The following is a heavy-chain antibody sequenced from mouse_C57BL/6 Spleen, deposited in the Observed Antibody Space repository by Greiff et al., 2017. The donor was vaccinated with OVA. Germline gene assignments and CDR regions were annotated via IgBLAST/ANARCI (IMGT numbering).Heavy chain of an antibody. V-gene: IGHV1-50*01. D-gene: IGHD2-2*01. CDR2: IDPSDSYT. J-gene: IGHJ4*01. Sequence: QVQLKQPGAELVKPGASVKLSCKASGYTFTSYWMQWVKQRPGQGLEWIGVIDPSDSYTNYNQKFKGKDTLTVDTSSSTADMQLSSLTSEDSAVYYYARGEAMVATGYYAMDYWGQGTSVTVSS. CDR1: GYTFTSYW. CDR3: ARGEAMVATGYYAMDY.